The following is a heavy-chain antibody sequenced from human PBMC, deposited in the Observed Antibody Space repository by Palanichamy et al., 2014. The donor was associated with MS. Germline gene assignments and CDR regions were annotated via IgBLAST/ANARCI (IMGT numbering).Heavy chain of an antibody. D-gene: IGHD4-23*01. V-gene: IGHV3-7*01. J-gene: IGHJ4*02. CDR3: ARDRTDYGGNTRGDY. CDR1: GFTFSSYW. CDR2: IKQDGSEK. Sequence: EVQLVESGGGLVQPGGSLRPSCAASGFTFSSYWMSWVRQAPGRGLEWVANIKQDGSEKYYGGSVKGRVTISRDNAKNSLYLQMNSLRAEDTAVYYCARDRTDYGGNTRGDYWGQGTLVTVSS.